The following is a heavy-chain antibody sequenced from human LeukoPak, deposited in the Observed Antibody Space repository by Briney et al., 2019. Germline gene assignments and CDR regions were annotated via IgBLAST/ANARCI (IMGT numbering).Heavy chain of an antibody. J-gene: IGHJ4*02. CDR1: GGSISSGGYY. Sequence: SQTLSLTCTVSGGSISSGGYYWSWIRQPAGKGLEWIGRIYTSGSTNYNPSLKSRVTMSVDTSKNQFSLKLSSVTAADTAVYYCARARAGIAAAGTYFDYWGQGTLVTVSS. D-gene: IGHD6-13*01. CDR3: ARARAGIAAAGTYFDY. CDR2: IYTSGST. V-gene: IGHV4-61*02.